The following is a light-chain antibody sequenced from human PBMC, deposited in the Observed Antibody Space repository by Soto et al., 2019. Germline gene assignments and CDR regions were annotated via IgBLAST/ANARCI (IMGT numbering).Light chain of an antibody. V-gene: IGKV3-20*01. CDR1: QTVASSS. CDR2: VAF. J-gene: IGKJ4*01. Sequence: IVLTKSPGSLYLSPGERATLSCWASQTVASSSLAWYQQRPGQAPKLLMYVAFHRATGIPDRFSGRECGRNYTLTISRLDPEDSAVDYCQQYFDSMTFGGGTKVEI. CDR3: QQYFDSMT.